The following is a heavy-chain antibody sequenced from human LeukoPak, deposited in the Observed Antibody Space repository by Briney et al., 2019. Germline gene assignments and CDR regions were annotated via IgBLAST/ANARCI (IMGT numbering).Heavy chain of an antibody. Sequence: SETLSLTCAVYGGSFSGYYWSWIRRPPGKGLEWIGEINHSGSTNYNPSLKSRVTISVDTSKNQFSLKLSSVTAADTAVYYCARGRSEGIAAAGFDYWGQGTLVTVSS. CDR3: ARGRSEGIAAAGFDY. CDR1: GGSFSGYY. V-gene: IGHV4-34*01. CDR2: INHSGST. J-gene: IGHJ4*02. D-gene: IGHD6-13*01.